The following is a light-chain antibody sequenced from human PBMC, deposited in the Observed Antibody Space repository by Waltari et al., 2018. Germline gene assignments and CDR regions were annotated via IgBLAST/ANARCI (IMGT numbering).Light chain of an antibody. CDR2: GVT. CDR3: CSYAGSSTSSAV. J-gene: IGLJ1*01. CDR1: NRAVGCYSL. V-gene: IGLV2-23*02. Sequence: QSALTQPASVSGSPGQSTTIPCTGSNRAVGCYSLVSWYPQHPGKAPKLLIYGVTKRPSGVSHRFSGSKSGNTASLTISGLQTEDEADYYCCSYAGSSTSSAVFGTGTKVIVL.